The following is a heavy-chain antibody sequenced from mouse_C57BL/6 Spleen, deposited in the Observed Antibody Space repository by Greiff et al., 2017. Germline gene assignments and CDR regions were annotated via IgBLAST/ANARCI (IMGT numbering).Heavy chain of an antibody. Sequence: EVQRVESGGGLVKPGGSLKLSCAASGFTFSSYAMSWVRQTPGKRLEWVATISDGGSYTYYPDNVKGRFTISRDNAKNNLYLQMSHLKSEDTAMYYCARAGGDYYMYAMDYWGQGTSVTVSS. D-gene: IGHD2-12*01. V-gene: IGHV5-4*01. CDR3: ARAGGDYYMYAMDY. J-gene: IGHJ4*01. CDR2: ISDGGSYT. CDR1: GFTFSSYA.